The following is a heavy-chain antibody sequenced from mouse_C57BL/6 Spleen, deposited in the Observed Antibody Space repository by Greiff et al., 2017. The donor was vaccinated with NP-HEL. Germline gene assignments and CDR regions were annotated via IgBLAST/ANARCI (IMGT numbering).Heavy chain of an antibody. V-gene: IGHV5-9-1*02. CDR2: ISSGGDYI. CDR1: GFTFSSYA. J-gene: IGHJ3*01. Sequence: EVQGVESGEGLVKPGGSLKLSCAASGFTFSSYAMSWVRQTPEKRLEWVAYISSGGDYIYYADTVKGRFTISRDNARNTLYLQMSSLKSEDTAMYYCTRDDGYGPWFAYWGQGTLVTVSA. D-gene: IGHD2-3*01. CDR3: TRDDGYGPWFAY.